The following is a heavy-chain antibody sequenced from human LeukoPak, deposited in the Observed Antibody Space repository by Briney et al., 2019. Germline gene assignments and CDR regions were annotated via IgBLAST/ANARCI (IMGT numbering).Heavy chain of an antibody. J-gene: IGHJ4*02. CDR1: GFTVSSNY. D-gene: IGHD6-19*01. CDR2: ISSSSSYI. Sequence: GGSLRLSCAASGFTVSSNYMNWVRQAPGKGLEWVSSISSSSSYIYYADSVKGRFTISRDNAKNSLYLQMNSLRAEDTAVYYCARDEKIAVAGLFDYWGQGTLVTVSS. V-gene: IGHV3-21*01. CDR3: ARDEKIAVAGLFDY.